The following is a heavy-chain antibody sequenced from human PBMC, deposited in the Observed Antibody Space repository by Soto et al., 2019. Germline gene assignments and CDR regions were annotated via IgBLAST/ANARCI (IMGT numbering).Heavy chain of an antibody. J-gene: IGHJ4*02. CDR1: GGSISSGGYS. Sequence: PSETLSLTCAVSGGSISSGGYSWNWIRQPPGKGLEWIGYVYPRGSTSYNPSLRSRVTISVDTSKNQFSLKISSVTAADTAVYYCVSRPLTTMHYFDSWSQGPLVTVSS. CDR2: VYPRGST. D-gene: IGHD1-1*01. V-gene: IGHV4-30-2*01. CDR3: VSRPLTTMHYFDS.